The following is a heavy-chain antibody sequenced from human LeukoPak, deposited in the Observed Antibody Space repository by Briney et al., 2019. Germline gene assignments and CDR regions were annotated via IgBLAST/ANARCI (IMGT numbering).Heavy chain of an antibody. CDR3: ARVSTMVRGVIRY. Sequence: GGSLRLSWAASGFTFSSYWMSWVRQAPGKGLEWVANIKQDGSEKYYVDSVKGRFTISRDNAKNSLYLQMNSLRAEDTAVYYCARVSTMVRGVIRYWGQGTLVTVSS. V-gene: IGHV3-7*01. CDR2: IKQDGSEK. D-gene: IGHD3-10*01. CDR1: GFTFSSYW. J-gene: IGHJ4*02.